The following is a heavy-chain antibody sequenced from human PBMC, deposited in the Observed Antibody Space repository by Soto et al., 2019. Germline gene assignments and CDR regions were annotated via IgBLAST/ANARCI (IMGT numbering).Heavy chain of an antibody. CDR2: SIPILGTA. D-gene: IGHD3-10*01. CDR1: VCTFSNFA. CDR3: ARAALAEYGSGSYPQNWFDP. J-gene: IGHJ5*02. Sequence: SVQVSCKASVCTFSNFAISWVRQAPGQGLEWMGGSIPILGTANYAQKFQGRVTITADESTSTAYMELSRLRSEDTAVYYCARAALAEYGSGSYPQNWFDPWGQGTLVTVSS. V-gene: IGHV1-69*13.